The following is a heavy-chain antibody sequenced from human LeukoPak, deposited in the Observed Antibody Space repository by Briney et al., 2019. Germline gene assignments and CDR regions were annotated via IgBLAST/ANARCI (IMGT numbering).Heavy chain of an antibody. D-gene: IGHD1-26*01. Sequence: GGSLRLSCAASGFTFTNAWMSWVRQAPGKGLEWVGRIKSKTGGATRDFGPPVKGRLTISRDDSKNTVYLQMNSLKTEDTAVYYCTAGVGTSDHDYWGQGTLVTVSS. CDR1: GFTFTNAW. CDR2: IKSKTGGATR. V-gene: IGHV3-15*01. J-gene: IGHJ4*02. CDR3: TAGVGTSDHDY.